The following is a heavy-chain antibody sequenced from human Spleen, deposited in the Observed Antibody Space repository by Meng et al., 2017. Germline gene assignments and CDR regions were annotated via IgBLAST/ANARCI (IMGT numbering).Heavy chain of an antibody. Sequence: QVQLVQSGADGKKPGASVKVSCKASDYTFTGYGVSWVRQAPGQGLEWMAWLGAHDGDTSHAPKFQGRVTVSADRPTATAYMELRSLRSDDTAVYYCARGTPGRSYSDYWGQGTLVTVSS. CDR2: LGAHDGDT. CDR3: ARGTPGRSYSDY. J-gene: IGHJ4*02. V-gene: IGHV1-18*01. CDR1: DYTFTGYG. D-gene: IGHD3-10*01.